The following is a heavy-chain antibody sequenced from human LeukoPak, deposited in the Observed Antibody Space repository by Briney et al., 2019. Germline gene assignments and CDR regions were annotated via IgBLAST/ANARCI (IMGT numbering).Heavy chain of an antibody. CDR2: ISHTGGT. CDR1: GGSFSGYY. J-gene: IGHJ4*02. CDR3: ARVPDITARPCDS. Sequence: PSETLSLTCAVYGGSFSGYYGTLIRQTPGKGLEWIGEISHTGGTNYNPSLKSRITISVDSSKQQFSLKMTSVTAAATGVYYCARVPDITARPCDSWGPGTLVIV. D-gene: IGHD1-1*01. V-gene: IGHV4-34*01.